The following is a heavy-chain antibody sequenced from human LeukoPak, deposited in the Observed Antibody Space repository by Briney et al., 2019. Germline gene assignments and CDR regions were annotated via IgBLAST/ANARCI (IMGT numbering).Heavy chain of an antibody. CDR2: INHSGST. CDR3: ARLSFRQQLVLWKAGIWFDP. D-gene: IGHD6-13*01. CDR1: GGSISSSSYY. V-gene: IGHV4-39*07. J-gene: IGHJ5*02. Sequence: SETLSLTCTVSGGSISSSSYYWGWIRQPPGKGLEWIGEINHSGSTNYNPSLKSRVTISVDTSKNQFSLKLSSVTAADTAVYYCARLSFRQQLVLWKAGIWFDPWGQGTLVTVSS.